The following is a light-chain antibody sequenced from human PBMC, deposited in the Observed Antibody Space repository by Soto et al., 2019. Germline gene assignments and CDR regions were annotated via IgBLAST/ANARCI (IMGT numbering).Light chain of an antibody. CDR1: SSDVGGYNY. J-gene: IGLJ1*01. Sequence: QSVLTQPRSVSGSPGQSITISCTGTSSDVGGYNYVSWYRQHPGKAPKLMIYDVSKRPSGVPYRFSGSKSGNTASLTISGLQADDDADYYCCSYAASYTHVVFGTGTKLTVL. V-gene: IGLV2-11*01. CDR3: CSYAASYTHVV. CDR2: DVS.